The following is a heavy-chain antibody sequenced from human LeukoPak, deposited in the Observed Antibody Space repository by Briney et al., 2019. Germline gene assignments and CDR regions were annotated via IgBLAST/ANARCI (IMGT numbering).Heavy chain of an antibody. CDR1: GYTFSSYA. CDR3: VRDSYYYDSSGYLGY. D-gene: IGHD3-22*01. J-gene: IGHJ4*02. V-gene: IGHV1-69*06. Sequence: ASVKVSCKASGYTFSSYAISWVRQAPGQGLEWMGGIIPIFGTADYAQKFQGRVTITADKSTYTAYMELSSLRSEDTAVYYCVRDSYYYDSSGYLGYWGQGTLVTVSS. CDR2: IIPIFGTA.